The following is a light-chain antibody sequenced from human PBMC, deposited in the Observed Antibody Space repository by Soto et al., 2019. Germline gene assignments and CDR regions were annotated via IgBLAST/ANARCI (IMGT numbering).Light chain of an antibody. CDR2: DFT. CDR3: CSYAGSYTYV. J-gene: IGLJ1*01. V-gene: IGLV2-11*01. CDR1: SSDVGGYNY. Sequence: QSALTQPRSVSGSPGQSVTISCTGTSSDVGGYNYVSWYQHHPGKAPKLMIYDFTQRPSGVPDRFSGSKSANTASLTISGLQAEDEADYYCCSYAGSYTYVFGTGTKVTVL.